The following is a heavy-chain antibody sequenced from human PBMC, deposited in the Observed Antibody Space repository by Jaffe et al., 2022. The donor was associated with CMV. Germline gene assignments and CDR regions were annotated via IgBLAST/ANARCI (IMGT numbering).Heavy chain of an antibody. V-gene: IGHV1-46*01. CDR3: ARSGGGITMVRGDAQYFDY. CDR1: GYTFTSYY. Sequence: QVQLVQSGAEVKKPGASVKVSCKASGYTFTSYYMHWVRQAPGQGLEWMGIINPSGGSTSYAQKFQGRVTMTRDTSTSTVYMELSSLRSEDTAVYYCARSGGGITMVRGDAQYFDYWGQGTLVTVSS. CDR2: INPSGGST. J-gene: IGHJ4*02. D-gene: IGHD3-10*01.